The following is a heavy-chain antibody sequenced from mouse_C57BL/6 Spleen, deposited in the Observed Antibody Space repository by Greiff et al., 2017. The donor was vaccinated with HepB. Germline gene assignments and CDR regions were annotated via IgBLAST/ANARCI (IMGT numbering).Heavy chain of an antibody. J-gene: IGHJ2*01. CDR2: IWSGGST. V-gene: IGHV2-2*01. CDR1: GFSLTSYG. CDR3: ARHYYGSSYYFDY. Sequence: VQLQESGPGLVQPSQSLSITCTVSGFSLTSYGVHWVRQSPGKGLEWLGVIWSGGSTDYNAAFISRLSISKDNSKSQVFFKMNSLQAYDTAIYYCARHYYGSSYYFDYWGQGTTLTVSS. D-gene: IGHD1-1*01.